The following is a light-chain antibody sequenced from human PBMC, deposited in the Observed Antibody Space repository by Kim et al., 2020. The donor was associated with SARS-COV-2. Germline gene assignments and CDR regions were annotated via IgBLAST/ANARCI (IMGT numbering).Light chain of an antibody. J-gene: IGKJ2*01. V-gene: IGKV1-39*01. CDR3: QQSYSTHT. Sequence: LSASVGDRVTITCRASQSISSYLNWYQQKPGKAPELLIYAASSLQSGVPSRFSGSGSGTDFALTISSLQPEDFATDYCQQSYSTHTFGQGTKLEI. CDR2: AAS. CDR1: QSISSY.